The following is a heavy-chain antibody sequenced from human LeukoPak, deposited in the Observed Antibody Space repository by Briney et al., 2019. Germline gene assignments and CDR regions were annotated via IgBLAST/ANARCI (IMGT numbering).Heavy chain of an antibody. Sequence: ASVKVSCKASGYTFTSYDINWVRQATGQGLEWMGWMNPNSGNTGYAQKFQGRVTMTRNTSISTAYMELSSLRAEDTAVYYCARDLMLVVVAATVPQGPFDYWGQGTLVTVSS. J-gene: IGHJ4*02. CDR1: GYTFTSYD. D-gene: IGHD2-15*01. V-gene: IGHV1-8*01. CDR3: ARDLMLVVVAATVPQGPFDY. CDR2: MNPNSGNT.